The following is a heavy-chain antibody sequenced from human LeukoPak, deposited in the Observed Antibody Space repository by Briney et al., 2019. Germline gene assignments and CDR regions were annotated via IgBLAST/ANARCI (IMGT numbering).Heavy chain of an antibody. CDR2: IVPLLGET. CDR3: AAVIDGYALFDY. D-gene: IGHD5-24*01. J-gene: IGHJ4*02. V-gene: IGHV1-69*04. CDR1: GGTTKTYD. Sequence: SVKVSCKASGGTTKTYDISWVRQAPGQGLEWMGRIVPLLGETKYAQKFQGRVTFTADKSTNTAYMELTSLRSDDTAVFYCAAVIDGYALFDYGGQGTLVTVSS.